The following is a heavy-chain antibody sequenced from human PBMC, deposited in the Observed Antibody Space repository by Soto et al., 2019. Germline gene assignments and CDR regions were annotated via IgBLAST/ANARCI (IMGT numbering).Heavy chain of an antibody. CDR1: GGSISSYY. J-gene: IGHJ4*02. CDR3: ARLAERYYDSSGYYYFDY. CDR2: IYYSGST. Sequence: SETLSLTCTVSGGSISSYYWSWIRQPPGKGLEWIGYIYYSGSTNYNPSLKSRVTISVDTSKNQFSLKLSSVTAADTAVYYCARLAERYYDSSGYYYFDYWGQGTLVTVSS. V-gene: IGHV4-59*01. D-gene: IGHD3-22*01.